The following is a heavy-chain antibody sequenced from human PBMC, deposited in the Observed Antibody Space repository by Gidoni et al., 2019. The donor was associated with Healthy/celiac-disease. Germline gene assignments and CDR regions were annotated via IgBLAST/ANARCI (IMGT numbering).Heavy chain of an antibody. Sequence: EVQLVESGGGLVKPGGSLRLSCAASGFTFSSCSMNWVRQAPGKGLEWVSSISSSSSYIYYADSVKGRFTISRDNAKNSLYLQMNSLRAEDTAVYYCARDWVDTAMDPFDYWGQGTLVTVSS. CDR3: ARDWVDTAMDPFDY. CDR2: ISSSSSYI. J-gene: IGHJ4*02. D-gene: IGHD5-18*01. CDR1: GFTFSSCS. V-gene: IGHV3-21*01.